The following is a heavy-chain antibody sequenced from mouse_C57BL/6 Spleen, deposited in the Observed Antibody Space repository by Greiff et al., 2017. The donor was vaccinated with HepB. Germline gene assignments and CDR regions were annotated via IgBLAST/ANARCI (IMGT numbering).Heavy chain of an antibody. J-gene: IGHJ2*01. D-gene: IGHD2-4*01. CDR1: GYAFSSSW. Sequence: QVQLQQSGPELVKPGASVKISCKASGYAFSSSWMNWVKQRPGKGLEWIGRIYPGDGDTNYNGKFKGKATLTADKSSSTAYMQLSSLTSEDSAVYFWARWGDYDRGAFDDWGQGTTLTVSS. V-gene: IGHV1-82*01. CDR3: ARWGDYDRGAFDD. CDR2: IYPGDGDT.